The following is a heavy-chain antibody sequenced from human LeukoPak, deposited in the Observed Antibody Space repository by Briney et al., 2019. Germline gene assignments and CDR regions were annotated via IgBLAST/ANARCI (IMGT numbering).Heavy chain of an antibody. V-gene: IGHV3-30-3*01. CDR1: GFTFSSYA. Sequence: GGSLRLSCAASGFTFSSYAMHWVRQAPGKGLEWVAVISYDGSNKYYADSVKGRFTISRDNSKNTLYLQMNSLRAEDTAVYYCAREGPTGNLVDIVAFIPPLYYFDYWGQGTLVTVSS. CDR3: AREGPTGNLVDIVAFIPPLYYFDY. D-gene: IGHD5-12*01. CDR2: ISYDGSNK. J-gene: IGHJ4*02.